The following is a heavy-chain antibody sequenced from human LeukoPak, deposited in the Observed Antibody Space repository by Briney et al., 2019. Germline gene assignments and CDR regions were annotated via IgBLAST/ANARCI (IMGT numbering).Heavy chain of an antibody. Sequence: ASVKVSCTASGYTFTSYGISWVRQAPGQGLEWMGWISAYNGNTNYTQKLQGRVTMTTDTSTSTAYMELRSLRSDDTAVYYCAREPILYYYDSSGYYDYWGQGTLVTVSS. CDR3: AREPILYYYDSSGYYDY. CDR2: ISAYNGNT. D-gene: IGHD3-22*01. CDR1: GYTFTSYG. V-gene: IGHV1-18*01. J-gene: IGHJ4*02.